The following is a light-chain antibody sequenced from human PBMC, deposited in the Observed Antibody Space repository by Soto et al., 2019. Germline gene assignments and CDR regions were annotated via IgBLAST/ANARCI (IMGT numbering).Light chain of an antibody. CDR1: QSISSDY. CDR3: QQFGSPWT. CDR2: NAS. Sequence: EIVLTQSPGTLSLSPGERATLACRASQSISSDYLAWYQQKPGQAPRLLIYNASRKATGIQDRFSGSGSGTAFTLIISRPEPEDFAVYYCQQFGSPWTFGQGTKVEIK. V-gene: IGKV3-20*01. J-gene: IGKJ1*01.